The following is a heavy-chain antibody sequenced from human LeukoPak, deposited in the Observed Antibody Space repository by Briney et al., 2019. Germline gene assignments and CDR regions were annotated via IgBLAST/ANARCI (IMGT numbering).Heavy chain of an antibody. J-gene: IGHJ6*03. CDR3: ARDQGYYYYYMDV. CDR2: IYYSGST. V-gene: IGHV4-39*07. Sequence: SETLSLTCTVSGGSISSSSYYWGWIRQPPGKGLEWIGSIYYSGSTYYNPSLKSRVTISVDTSKNQFSLKLSSVTAADTAVYYCARDQGYYYYYMDVWGKGTTVTVSS. CDR1: GGSISSSSYY.